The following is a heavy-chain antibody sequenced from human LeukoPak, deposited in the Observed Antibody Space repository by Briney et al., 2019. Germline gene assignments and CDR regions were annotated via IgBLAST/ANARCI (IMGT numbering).Heavy chain of an antibody. CDR1: GSSISNYY. CDR3: ARGPLRWHLDQ. V-gene: IGHV4-59*01. D-gene: IGHD4-23*01. J-gene: IGHJ4*02. Sequence: SETLSVTCNVSGSSISNYYWSWIRQAPGKGLEWIGNIYYSGDTNYKSSLKSRVTISVDTSKNQFSLKLTSVTAADTAVYFCARGPLRWHLDQWGQGTLVTVSS. CDR2: IYYSGDT.